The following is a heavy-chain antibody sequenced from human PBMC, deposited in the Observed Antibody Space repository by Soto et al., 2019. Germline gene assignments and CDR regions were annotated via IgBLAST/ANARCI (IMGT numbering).Heavy chain of an antibody. Sequence: GGSLRLSCAASGFTVSSNYMSWVRQAPGKGLEWVSFIYSGGSTYYADSVKGRFTISRHNSKNTLYLQMNSLRAEDTAVYYCARATWLGGLKYWGQRTLFTVSS. V-gene: IGHV3-53*04. CDR2: IYSGGST. CDR1: GFTVSSNY. CDR3: ARATWLGGLKY. J-gene: IGHJ4*02. D-gene: IGHD2-15*01.